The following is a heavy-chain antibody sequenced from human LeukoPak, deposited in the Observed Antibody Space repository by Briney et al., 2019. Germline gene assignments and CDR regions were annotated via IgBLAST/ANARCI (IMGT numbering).Heavy chain of an antibody. Sequence: SETLSLTCTVSGDSISTSSYYWGWIRQPPGKGLEWIGSLYYSGSTYYKPSLRSRVTISVDTSKNQFSLKVSPVTAADTAVYYCARLSYVRGFDCWGQGTLVTVSS. CDR1: GDSISTSSYY. CDR2: LYYSGST. J-gene: IGHJ4*02. CDR3: ARLSYVRGFDC. V-gene: IGHV4-39*01. D-gene: IGHD3-10*02.